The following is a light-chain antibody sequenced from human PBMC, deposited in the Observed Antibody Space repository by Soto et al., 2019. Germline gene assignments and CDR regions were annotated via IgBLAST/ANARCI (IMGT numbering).Light chain of an antibody. CDR3: QKYNSAPRT. Sequence: DIQMTQSPSSLSASVGDRVTITCRASHVINTYLAWYQQKPGKVPKLLIYDASTLQSGVPSRFSGSGSGTDFTFTIDSLQPEDVATYYCQKYNSAPRTFGQGTKVEIK. CDR2: DAS. J-gene: IGKJ1*01. CDR1: HVINTY. V-gene: IGKV1-27*01.